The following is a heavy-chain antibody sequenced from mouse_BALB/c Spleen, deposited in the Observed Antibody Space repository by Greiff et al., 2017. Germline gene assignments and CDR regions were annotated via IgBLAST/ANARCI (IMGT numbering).Heavy chain of an antibody. V-gene: IGHV1-7*01. CDR1: GYTFTSYW. Sequence: QVQLQQSGAELAKPGASVKMSCKASGYTFTSYWMHWVKQRPGQGLEWIGYINPSTGYTEYNQKFKDKATLTADKSSSTAYMQLSSLTSEDSAVYYCARPSLIPTGDYWGQGTSVTVSS. D-gene: IGHD2-10*01. J-gene: IGHJ4*01. CDR2: INPSTGYT. CDR3: ARPSLIPTGDY.